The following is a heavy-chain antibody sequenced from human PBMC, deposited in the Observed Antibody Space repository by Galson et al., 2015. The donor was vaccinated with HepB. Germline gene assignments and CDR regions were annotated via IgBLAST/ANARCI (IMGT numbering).Heavy chain of an antibody. D-gene: IGHD6-19*01. CDR3: ARNQWPIYYGMDV. J-gene: IGHJ6*02. CDR1: GFTFSDYY. V-gene: IGHV3-11*01. CDR2: ISSSGSTI. Sequence: SLRLSCAASGFTFSDYYMSWIRQAPGKGLEWVSYISSSGSTIYYADSVKGRFIISRDNAKNSLYLQMNRLRAEDTAVYYCARNQWPIYYGMDVWGQGTTVTVYS.